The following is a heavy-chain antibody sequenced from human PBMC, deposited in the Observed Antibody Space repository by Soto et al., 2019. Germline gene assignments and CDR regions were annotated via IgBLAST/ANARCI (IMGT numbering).Heavy chain of an antibody. CDR1: GFTFSHSA. CDR2: ISDDGTKK. Sequence: QVQVVESGGGVVQPGGSLRLSCAASGFTFSHSAFQWVRQAPGKGLEWVAVISDDGTKKFYSVSVRGRFTISRDNARNTVNLQLNSLRPDDTGLYFCARAFRGGYDSPTDYWGQGTLVNVSP. CDR3: ARAFRGGYDSPTDY. V-gene: IGHV3-30*04. D-gene: IGHD5-12*01. J-gene: IGHJ4*02.